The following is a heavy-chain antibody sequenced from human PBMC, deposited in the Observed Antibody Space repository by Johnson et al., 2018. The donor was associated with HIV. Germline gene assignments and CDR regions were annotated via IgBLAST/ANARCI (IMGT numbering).Heavy chain of an antibody. V-gene: IGHV3-23*04. CDR2: ISGSGGST. CDR3: AKPLVGATRDDAFDV. CDR1: GFTFSSYA. J-gene: IGHJ3*01. D-gene: IGHD1-26*01. Sequence: VQLVESGGGVVQPGRSLRLSCAASGFTFSSYAMSWVRQAPGKGLEWVSGISGSGGSTYYADSRKGRFIISRDNSKNTLHLQMNSLRAEDTAVYYCAKPLVGATRDDAFDVWGQGTMVTVSS.